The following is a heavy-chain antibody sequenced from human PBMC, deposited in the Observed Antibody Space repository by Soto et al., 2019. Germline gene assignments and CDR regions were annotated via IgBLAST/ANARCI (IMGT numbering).Heavy chain of an antibody. D-gene: IGHD5-12*01. Sequence: EVQLVESGGTLVQPGGSLSLSCAASGFTFNTYWMHWVRQAPGKGLVWVSRINSDGTKTTYADSVKGRFTISRNNAKNTVYLQMNSLRAEDTAVYYCTTVATNSYNWLDPWGQGTLVTVSS. J-gene: IGHJ5*02. CDR2: INSDGTKT. CDR3: TTVATNSYNWLDP. CDR1: GFTFNTYW. V-gene: IGHV3-74*01.